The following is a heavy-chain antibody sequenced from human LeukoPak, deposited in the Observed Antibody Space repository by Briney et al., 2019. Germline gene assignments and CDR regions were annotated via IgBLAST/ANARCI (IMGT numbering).Heavy chain of an antibody. CDR1: GFTFSDHA. V-gene: IGHV3-13*01. Sequence: QPGGSLRLSCAASGFTFSDHAMHWVRQAPGKGLEWVSAVGIAADTFYPGSVKGRFTNSRENAKNSLYLQMNSLRVEDTAVYYCVRQKKSHGNFDYWGQGTLVTVSS. D-gene: IGHD1-26*01. CDR2: VGIAADT. CDR3: VRQKKSHGNFDY. J-gene: IGHJ4*02.